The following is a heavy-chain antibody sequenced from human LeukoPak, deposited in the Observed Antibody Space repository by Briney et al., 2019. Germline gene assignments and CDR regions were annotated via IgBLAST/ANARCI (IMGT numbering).Heavy chain of an antibody. J-gene: IGHJ4*02. CDR3: ASMITFGGVIVPPFDY. Sequence: GGSLRLSCAASGFTFSSYAMSWVRQAPGKGLEWVSAISGSGGSTYYADSVKGRFTISRDNAKNSLYLQMNSLRAEDTAVYYCASMITFGGVIVPPFDYWGQGTLVTVSS. CDR2: ISGSGGST. D-gene: IGHD3-16*02. V-gene: IGHV3-23*01. CDR1: GFTFSSYA.